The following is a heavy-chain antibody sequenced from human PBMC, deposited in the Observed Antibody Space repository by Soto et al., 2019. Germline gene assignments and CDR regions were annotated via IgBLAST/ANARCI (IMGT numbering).Heavy chain of an antibody. Sequence: PGGSLRLSCAASGFTFSSYGMHWVRQAPGKGLEWVAVISYDGSNKYYADSVKGRFTISRDNSKNTLYLQMNILSAEDTAVYYCARAGRAWVPRHLRWHPHIHFDYWGQGTLVTVSS. D-gene: IGHD4-17*01. V-gene: IGHV3-30*03. CDR3: ARAGRAWVPRHLRWHPHIHFDY. CDR2: ISYDGSNK. CDR1: GFTFSSYG. J-gene: IGHJ4*02.